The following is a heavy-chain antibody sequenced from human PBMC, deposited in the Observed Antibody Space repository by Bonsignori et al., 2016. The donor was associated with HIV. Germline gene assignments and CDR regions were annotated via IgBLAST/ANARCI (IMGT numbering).Heavy chain of an antibody. CDR3: AVEYSSYRHGWFDP. J-gene: IGHJ5*02. V-gene: IGHV4-39*01. Sequence: QLQLQESGTGLVKPSETLSLTCTVSGGSISSSSYYWGWIRQPPGKGLEWIGSIYYSGSTYYNPSLKSRVTISVDTSKNQFSLKLSSVTAADTAVYYCAVEYSSYRHGWFDPWGQGTLVTVSS. CDR1: GGSISSSSYY. D-gene: IGHD6-6*01. CDR2: IYYSGST.